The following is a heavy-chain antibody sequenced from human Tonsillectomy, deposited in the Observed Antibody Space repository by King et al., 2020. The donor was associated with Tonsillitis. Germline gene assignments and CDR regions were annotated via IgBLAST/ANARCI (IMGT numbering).Heavy chain of an antibody. CDR3: AKEGTATAFGIGWPEAFDI. J-gene: IGHJ3*02. CDR1: GFTFSSYG. D-gene: IGHD1-7*01. Sequence: VQLVESGGGVVQPGRSLRLSCAASGFTFSSYGMHWVRQAPGKGLEWVAVISYDGSNKYYSDSVKGRFTITRDNPKNTLYLQMNSLRAEDTAVYYCAKEGTATAFGIGWPEAFDIWGQGTLVTVSS. CDR2: ISYDGSNK. V-gene: IGHV3-30*18.